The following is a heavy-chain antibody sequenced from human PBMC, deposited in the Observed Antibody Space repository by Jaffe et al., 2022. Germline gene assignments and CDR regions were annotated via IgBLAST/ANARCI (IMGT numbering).Heavy chain of an antibody. J-gene: IGHJ4*02. Sequence: EVQLVESGGGLVQPGRSLRLSCAASGFTFDDYAMHWVRQAPGKGLEWVSGISWNSGSIGYADSVKGRFTISRDNAKNSLYLQMNSLRAEDTALYYCAKDIAYYYGSGSHFDYWGQGTLVTVSS. CDR2: ISWNSGSI. D-gene: IGHD3-10*01. CDR3: AKDIAYYYGSGSHFDY. CDR1: GFTFDDYA. V-gene: IGHV3-9*01.